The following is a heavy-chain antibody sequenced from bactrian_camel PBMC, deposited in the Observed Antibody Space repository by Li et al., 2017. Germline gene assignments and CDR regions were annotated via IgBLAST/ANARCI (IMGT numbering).Heavy chain of an antibody. CDR1: GYVAYCV. CDR3: TFDVVGTRGYCLGMDRFHHKY. V-gene: IGHV3S63*01. J-gene: IGHJ4*01. Sequence: HVQLVESGGGSVQTGGSLRLSCAAPGYVAYCVGWFREVPGQEREGIATIHQADGSRWYDDSVKGRFTISQDNAKNTLYLQMNSLKPEDTAMYYCTFDVVGTRGYCLGMDRFHHKYWGQGTQVTVS. D-gene: IGHD3*01. CDR2: IHQADGSR.